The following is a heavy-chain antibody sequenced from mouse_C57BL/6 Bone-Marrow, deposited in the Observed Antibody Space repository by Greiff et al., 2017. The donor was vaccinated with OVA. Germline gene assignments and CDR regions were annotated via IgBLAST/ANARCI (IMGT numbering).Heavy chain of an antibody. CDR1: GYTFTSYW. V-gene: IGHV1-69*01. CDR2: IDPSDSYT. D-gene: IGHD2-1*01. J-gene: IGHJ1*03. Sequence: VQLHQPGAELVMPGASVKLSCKASGYTFTSYWMHWVKQRPGQGLEWIGEIDPSDSYTNYNQKFKGKSTLTVDKSSSTAYMQLSSLTSEDSAVYYCERWDYGNYLYWYFDVWGTGTTVTVSS. CDR3: ERWDYGNYLYWYFDV.